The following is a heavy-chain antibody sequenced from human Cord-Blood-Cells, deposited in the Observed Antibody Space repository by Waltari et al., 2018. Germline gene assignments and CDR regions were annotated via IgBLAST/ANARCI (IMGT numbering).Heavy chain of an antibody. Sequence: QLQLQESGPGLVKPSETLSLTCTVSGGSISSSSYYWGWIRQPPGKGLEWIGSIYYSGSTYYNPSLKSRVTISVDTSKNQFSLKPSSVTAADTAVYYCARLIVVVTAILDYWGQGTLVTVSS. CDR3: ARLIVVVTAILDY. V-gene: IGHV4-39*01. CDR2: IYYSGST. J-gene: IGHJ4*02. CDR1: GGSISSSSYY. D-gene: IGHD2-21*02.